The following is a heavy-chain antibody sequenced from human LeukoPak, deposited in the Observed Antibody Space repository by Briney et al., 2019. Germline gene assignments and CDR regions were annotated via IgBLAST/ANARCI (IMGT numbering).Heavy chain of an antibody. CDR2: ISGSGGST. Sequence: GGSLRLSCAASGFTFSSYAMSWVGQAPGKGLEWVSAISGSGGSTYYADSVKGRFTISRDNSKSTLYLQMNSLRAEDTALYYCTGSYYYEYFQHWGQGTLVTVSS. CDR1: GFTFSSYA. CDR3: TGSYYYEYFQH. V-gene: IGHV3-23*01. J-gene: IGHJ1*01. D-gene: IGHD3-22*01.